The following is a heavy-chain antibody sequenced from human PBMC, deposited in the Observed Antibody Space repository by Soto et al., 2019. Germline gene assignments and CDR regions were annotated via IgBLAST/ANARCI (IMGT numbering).Heavy chain of an antibody. V-gene: IGHV3-33*01. CDR3: ARESGKTGLEWLLSSTILSAYFDY. Sequence: QVQLVESGGGVVQPGRSLRLSCAASGFTFSSYGMHWVRHAPGKWLGWVAVIWYDGRNKNYADSAKGRFTISRDNSKNTVDLHMNSVRAEDTAVYYYARESGKTGLEWLLSSTILSAYFDYWGQGTLVTVSS. CDR1: GFTFSSYG. D-gene: IGHD3-3*01. J-gene: IGHJ4*02. CDR2: IWYDGRNK.